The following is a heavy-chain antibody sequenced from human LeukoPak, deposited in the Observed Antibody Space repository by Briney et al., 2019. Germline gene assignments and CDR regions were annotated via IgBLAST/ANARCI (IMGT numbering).Heavy chain of an antibody. D-gene: IGHD3-22*01. CDR2: IYPDDSDT. CDR1: GYSFTNYW. J-gene: IGHJ4*02. CDR3: ARPNYFDRSGYYAY. V-gene: IGHV5-51*01. Sequence: GESLQISCKGSGYSFTNYWIGWVRQMPGKGLEWVGIIYPDDSDTRYSPSFQGQVTISADKSVSTAYLQWSRLKASDTALYYCARPNYFDRSGYYAYWGQGTLVTVSS.